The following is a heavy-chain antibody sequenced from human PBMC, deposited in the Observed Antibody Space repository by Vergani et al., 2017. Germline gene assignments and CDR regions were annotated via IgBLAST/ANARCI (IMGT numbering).Heavy chain of an antibody. CDR1: GGSISSGDYY. CDR3: ARSEYSSSYDYYYYYMDV. V-gene: IGHV4-30-4*01. J-gene: IGHJ6*03. Sequence: QVQLQESGPGLVKPSQTLSLTCTVSGGSISSGDYYWSWIRQPPGKGLEWIGYIYYSGSTYYNPSLKSRVTISVDTSKKQFSLKLSSVTAADTAVYYCARSEYSSSYDYYYYYMDVWGKGTTVTVSS. CDR2: IYYSGST. D-gene: IGHD6-6*01.